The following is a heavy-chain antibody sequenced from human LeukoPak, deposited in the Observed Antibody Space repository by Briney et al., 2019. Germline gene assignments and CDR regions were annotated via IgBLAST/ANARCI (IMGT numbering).Heavy chain of an antibody. CDR3: ATFLAIVTARDSLYFQH. Sequence: AGGSLRLSCAASGFTFSSYAMSWVRQVPGKGLEWVSVISGSGDNTYYADSVKGRFTISRDNSKNTLHLQMNSLRAEDTAVYYCATFLAIVTARDSLYFQHWGQGTLVTVSS. D-gene: IGHD3-3*02. CDR2: ISGSGDNT. J-gene: IGHJ1*01. V-gene: IGHV3-23*01. CDR1: GFTFSSYA.